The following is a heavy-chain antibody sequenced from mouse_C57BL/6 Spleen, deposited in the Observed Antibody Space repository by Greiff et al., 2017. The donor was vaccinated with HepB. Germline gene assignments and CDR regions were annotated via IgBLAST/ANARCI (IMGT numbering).Heavy chain of an antibody. V-gene: IGHV1-7*01. CDR1: GYTFTSYW. J-gene: IGHJ1*03. CDR3: AKWLLEGYFDV. Sequence: QVQLQQSGAELAKPGASVKLSCKASGYTFTSYWMHWVKQRPGQGLEWIGYINPSSGYTKYNQKFKDKATLTADKSSSTAYMQLSSLTSEDSAVYYCAKWLLEGYFDVWGTGTTVTVSS. CDR2: INPSSGYT. D-gene: IGHD2-3*01.